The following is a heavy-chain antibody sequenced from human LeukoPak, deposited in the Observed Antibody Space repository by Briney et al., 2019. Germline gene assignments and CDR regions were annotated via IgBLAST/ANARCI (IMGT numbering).Heavy chain of an antibody. V-gene: IGHV3-11*01. J-gene: IGHJ6*02. CDR2: ISSSGTTI. Sequence: GGSLRLSCAASGFTFSDYYMSWIRQAPGKGLEWVSYISSSGTTIYYADSVKGRFTISRDNAKNSLYLQMNSLRAEDTAVYYCATQSPMVRGYGMDVWGQGTTVTVSS. D-gene: IGHD3-10*01. CDR1: GFTFSDYY. CDR3: ATQSPMVRGYGMDV.